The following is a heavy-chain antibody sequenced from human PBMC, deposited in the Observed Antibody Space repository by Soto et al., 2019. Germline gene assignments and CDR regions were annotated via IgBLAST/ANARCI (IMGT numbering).Heavy chain of an antibody. D-gene: IGHD1-26*01. CDR2: IDWDDDK. V-gene: IGHV2-70*11. CDR1: GFSRSTSGMC. J-gene: IGHJ4*02. Sequence: SGATRVNPTQTLSLTCTFSGFSRSTSGMCVSWIRQPPGKALEWLARIDWDDDKYYSTSLKTRLTISKDTSKNQVVLTMTNMDPVDTATYYCARGYFEIVFDYWGQRTLFTVSS. CDR3: ARGYFEIVFDY.